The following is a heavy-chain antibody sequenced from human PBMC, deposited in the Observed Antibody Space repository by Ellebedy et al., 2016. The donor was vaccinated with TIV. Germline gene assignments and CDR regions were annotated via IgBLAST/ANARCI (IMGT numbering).Heavy chain of an antibody. D-gene: IGHD5-18*01. Sequence: ASVKVSXKVSGYTLTELSMHWVRQAPGKGLEWMGGFDPEDGETIYAQKFQGRVTMTEDTSTDTAYMELSSLRSEDTAVYYCATEATAGVYYYYGMDVWGQGTTVTVSS. V-gene: IGHV1-24*01. CDR3: ATEATAGVYYYYGMDV. J-gene: IGHJ6*02. CDR1: GYTLTELS. CDR2: FDPEDGET.